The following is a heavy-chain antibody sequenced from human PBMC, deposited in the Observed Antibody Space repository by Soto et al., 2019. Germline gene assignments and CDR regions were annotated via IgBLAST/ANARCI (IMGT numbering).Heavy chain of an antibody. CDR1: GGTFSSDA. CDR3: ASEPIPVPPHYYYYGMDV. D-gene: IGHD3-10*01. V-gene: IGHV1-69*13. J-gene: IGHJ6*02. Sequence: SVKVSCKASGGTFSSDAISWVRQAPGQGLEWMGGIIPIFGTANYAQKFQGRVTITADESTSTAYMELSSLRSEDTAVYYRASEPIPVPPHYYYYGMDVWGQGTTVTVSS. CDR2: IIPIFGTA.